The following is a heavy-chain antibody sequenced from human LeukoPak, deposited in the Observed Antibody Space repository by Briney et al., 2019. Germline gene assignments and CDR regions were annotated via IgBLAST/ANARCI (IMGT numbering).Heavy chain of an antibody. D-gene: IGHD3-22*01. V-gene: IGHV4-4*07. Sequence: SETLSLTCTVSGGSISSYYWSWIRQPAGKGLEWIGRIHTSGSTNYSPSLKSRVTISVDTSKNQFSLKLSSVTAADTAVYYCARVSSRRLPPSYSYDRRNYFDYWGQGTLVTVSS. CDR1: GGSISSYY. CDR2: IHTSGST. CDR3: ARVSSRRLPPSYSYDRRNYFDY. J-gene: IGHJ4*02.